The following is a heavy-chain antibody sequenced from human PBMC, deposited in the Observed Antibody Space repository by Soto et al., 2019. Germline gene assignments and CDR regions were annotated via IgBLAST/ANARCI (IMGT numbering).Heavy chain of an antibody. V-gene: IGHV3-9*01. D-gene: IGHD6-6*01. CDR2: ISWNSGSI. J-gene: IGHJ6*03. CDR3: AKELKMGSSSEVYYYYMDV. Sequence: GGSLILSCAASGFTFDDYAMHWVRQAPGKGLEWVSGISWNSGSIGYADSVKGRFTISRDNAKNSLYLHMNSLRAEDTALYYCAKELKMGSSSEVYYYYMDVWGKGTTVTVSS. CDR1: GFTFDDYA.